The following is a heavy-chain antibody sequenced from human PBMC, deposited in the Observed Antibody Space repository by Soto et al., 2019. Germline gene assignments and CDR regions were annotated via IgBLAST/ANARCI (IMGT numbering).Heavy chain of an antibody. D-gene: IGHD5-18*01. J-gene: IGHJ6*02. Sequence: GGSLRLSCAASGFTFSSYGMHWVRQAPGKGLEWVAVISYDGSNKYYADSVKGRFTISRDNSKNTLYLQMNSLRAEDTAVYYCAKEGQLWLLDYYGMDVWGQGTTVTVSS. CDR2: ISYDGSNK. CDR3: AKEGQLWLLDYYGMDV. CDR1: GFTFSSYG. V-gene: IGHV3-30*18.